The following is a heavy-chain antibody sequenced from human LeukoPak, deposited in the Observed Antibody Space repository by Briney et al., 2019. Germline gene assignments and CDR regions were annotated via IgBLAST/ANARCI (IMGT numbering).Heavy chain of an antibody. Sequence: ASVKVSCKASGYNFTGHYMHWVRQAPGQEREWMGWIKSTSGATDYAQKFQGRVTMTRDTSISTAYMELNRLRSDDAAMYYCARPGDSGYDALGYWGQGTLVTVSS. D-gene: IGHD6-25*01. CDR3: ARPGDSGYDALGY. V-gene: IGHV1-2*02. J-gene: IGHJ4*02. CDR1: GYNFTGHY. CDR2: IKSTSGAT.